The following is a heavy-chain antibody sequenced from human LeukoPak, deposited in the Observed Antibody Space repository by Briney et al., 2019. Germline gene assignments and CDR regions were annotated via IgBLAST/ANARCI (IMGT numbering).Heavy chain of an antibody. CDR1: GYTFDDYA. V-gene: IGHV3-9*01. Sequence: GGSLRLSCAASGYTFDDYAMHWVRQAPGKGLEWVSGISWNSGSIGYADSVKGRFTISRDNAKNSLYLQMNSLRVEDTAIYYCSNDPRLLALWGQGTLVTVSS. CDR3: SNDPRLLAL. J-gene: IGHJ4*02. CDR2: ISWNSGSI.